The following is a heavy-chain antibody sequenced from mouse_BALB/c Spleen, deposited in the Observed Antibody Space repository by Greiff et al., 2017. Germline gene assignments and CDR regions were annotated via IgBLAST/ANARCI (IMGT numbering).Heavy chain of an antibody. CDR2: IWGDGST. CDR3: ARSLYCNYDYFDY. J-gene: IGHJ2*01. V-gene: IGHV2-6-7*01. D-gene: IGHD2-10*02. CDR1: GFSLTGYG. Sequence: VMLVESGPGLVAPSQSLSITCTVSGFSLTGYGVNWVRQPPGKGLEWLGMIWGDGSTDYNSALKSRLSISKDNSKSQVFLKMNSLQTDDTARYYCARSLYCNYDYFDYWGQGTTLTVSS.